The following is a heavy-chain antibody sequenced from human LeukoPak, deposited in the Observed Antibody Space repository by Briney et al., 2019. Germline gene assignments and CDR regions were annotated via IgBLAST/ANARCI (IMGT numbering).Heavy chain of an antibody. D-gene: IGHD5-12*01. J-gene: IGHJ4*02. CDR3: ARDRGYSGFAHGY. CDR2: ILNSSYI. V-gene: IGHV3-69-1*01. Sequence: PGGSLRLSCAASGFTLSNYALGWVRQAPGKGLEWVSSILNSSYIYYADSVKGRFTISRDNTQNSLYLQMNSLRADDTAVYYCARDRGYSGFAHGYWGQGTLVTVSS. CDR1: GFTLSNYA.